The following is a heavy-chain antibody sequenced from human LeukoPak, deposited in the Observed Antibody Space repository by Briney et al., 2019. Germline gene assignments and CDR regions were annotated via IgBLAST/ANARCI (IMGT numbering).Heavy chain of an antibody. CDR2: INDSGST. CDR1: GGAFSNYF. V-gene: IGHV4-34*01. J-gene: IGHJ4*02. Sequence: PSETLSLTCAVSGGAFSNYFWTWIRQPPGKGLEWIAEINDSGSTNSNSSLRSRVAISLDTSKNQFSLRLTSVTAADTAVYYCARGQYCSTTTCYSARRYFDFWGQGTLVTVSS. D-gene: IGHD2-2*01. CDR3: ARGQYCSTTTCYSARRYFDF.